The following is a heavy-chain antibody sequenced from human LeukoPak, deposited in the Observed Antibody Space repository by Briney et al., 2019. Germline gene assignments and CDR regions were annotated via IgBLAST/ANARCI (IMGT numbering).Heavy chain of an antibody. V-gene: IGHV3-21*01. CDR3: ARDLAGHYYGSGSSFDY. Sequence: GVLRLSCAASGLTFSSYSMNWVRQAPGKGLEWVSSISSSSSYIYYADSVKGRFTISRDNAKNSLFLQMDSLRAEDTAVYYCARDLAGHYYGSGSSFDYWGQGTLVTVSS. D-gene: IGHD3-10*01. CDR1: GLTFSSYS. CDR2: ISSSSSYI. J-gene: IGHJ4*02.